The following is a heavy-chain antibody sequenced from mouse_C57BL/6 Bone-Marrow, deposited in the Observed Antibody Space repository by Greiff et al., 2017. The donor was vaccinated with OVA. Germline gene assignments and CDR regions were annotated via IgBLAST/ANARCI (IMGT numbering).Heavy chain of an antibody. CDR3: ARTTHWLYEAMDY. D-gene: IGHD1-1*01. V-gene: IGHV1-85*01. Sequence: VHLVESGPELVKPGASVKLSCKASGHTFTSYDINWVKQRPGQGLEWIGWIYPRDGSTKYNEKFKGKATLTVDTSSSTAYMELHSLTSEDSAVYFCARTTHWLYEAMDYWGQGTSVTVSS. CDR1: GHTFTSYD. CDR2: IYPRDGST. J-gene: IGHJ4*01.